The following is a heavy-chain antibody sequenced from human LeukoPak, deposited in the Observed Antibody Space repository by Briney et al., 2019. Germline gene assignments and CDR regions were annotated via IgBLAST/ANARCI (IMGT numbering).Heavy chain of an antibody. CDR3: ARDIGDYGTYNWFDP. CDR1: GYTFTGYY. V-gene: IGHV1-2*02. CDR2: INANSGGT. D-gene: IGHD4-17*01. Sequence: GASVKVSCKASGYTFTGYYMHWVRQAPGQGLEWMGWINANSGGTNYAQKFQGRVTMTRDTSISTAYMELSRLRSDDTAVYYCARDIGDYGTYNWFDPWGQGTLVTVSS. J-gene: IGHJ5*02.